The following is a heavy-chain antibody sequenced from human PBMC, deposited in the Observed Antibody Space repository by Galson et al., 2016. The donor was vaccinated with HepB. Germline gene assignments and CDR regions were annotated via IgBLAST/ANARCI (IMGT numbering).Heavy chain of an antibody. D-gene: IGHD2-15*01. V-gene: IGHV3-23*01. Sequence: YLRLSCAASGFTLSSYAMSWVRQAPGKGPEWVSLISGSGTNTYYADSVKGRFTISRDNSRNTLYLQMNSLRAEDTAVYYCAKDLTVTLHWFDPWGQGTLVTVSS. J-gene: IGHJ5*02. CDR2: ISGSGTNT. CDR1: GFTLSSYA. CDR3: AKDLTVTLHWFDP.